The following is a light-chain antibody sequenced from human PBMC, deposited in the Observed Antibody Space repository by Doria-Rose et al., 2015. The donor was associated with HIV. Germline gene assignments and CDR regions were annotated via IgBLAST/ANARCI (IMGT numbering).Light chain of an antibody. CDR2: DAS. CDR1: QRISTN. J-gene: IGKJ3*01. Sequence: SPVTVSVSPGERAALSCRASQRISTNLAWYQQKPGQAPRLLIYDASTRATSIPARFSGGGSGTEFTLTISSLQSEDFAVYYCQQYNNWPPRSTFGPGTKVDVK. CDR3: QQYNNWPPRST. V-gene: IGKV3-15*01.